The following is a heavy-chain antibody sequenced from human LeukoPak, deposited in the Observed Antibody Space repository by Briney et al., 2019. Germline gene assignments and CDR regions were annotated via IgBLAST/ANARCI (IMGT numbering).Heavy chain of an antibody. D-gene: IGHD3-9*01. J-gene: IGHJ4*02. V-gene: IGHV4-34*01. CDR3: ARGGRLRYFDWLPQYNFDY. Sequence: SRVTISVDTSKNQFSLKLSSVTAADTAVYYCARGGRLRYFDWLPQYNFDYWGQGTLVTVSS.